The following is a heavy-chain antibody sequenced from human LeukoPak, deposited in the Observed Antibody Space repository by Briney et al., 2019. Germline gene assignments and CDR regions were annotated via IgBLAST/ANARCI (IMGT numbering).Heavy chain of an antibody. J-gene: IGHJ4*02. CDR1: GGSFSGYY. CDR2: INHSGST. CDR3: AGGRRNTYYYDSSGPVGGDY. Sequence: PSETLSLTCAVYGGSFSGYYWSWIRQPSGKGLEWIGEINHSGSTNYNPSLKSRVTISVDTSKNQFSLKLSSVTAADTAVYYCAGGRRNTYYYDSSGPVGGDYWGQGTLVTVSS. D-gene: IGHD3-22*01. V-gene: IGHV4-34*01.